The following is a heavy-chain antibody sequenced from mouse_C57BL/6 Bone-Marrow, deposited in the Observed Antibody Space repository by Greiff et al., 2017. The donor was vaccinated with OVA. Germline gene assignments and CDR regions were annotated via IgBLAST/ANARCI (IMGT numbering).Heavy chain of an antibody. CDR3: ARDQFFFDY. Sequence: EVNVVESGGGLVKPGGSLKLSCAASGFTFSSYAMSWVRQTPEKRLEWVATISDGGSYTYYPDNVKGRFTISRDNAKNNLYLQMSHLKSEDTAMYYCARDQFFFDYWGQGTTLTVSS. V-gene: IGHV5-4*01. CDR1: GFTFSSYA. CDR2: ISDGGSYT. J-gene: IGHJ2*01.